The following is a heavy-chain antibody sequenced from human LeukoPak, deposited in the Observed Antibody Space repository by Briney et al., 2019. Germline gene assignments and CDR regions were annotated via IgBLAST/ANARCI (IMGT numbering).Heavy chain of an antibody. V-gene: IGHV3-7*01. CDR1: GFTFSTYW. D-gene: IGHD3-9*01. Sequence: GGSLRLSCAASGFTFSTYWMSWVRQAPGKGLEWVANINEDGSEKHYVDSVKGRFTISRDNAKNSLYLQMNSLRAEDAAVYYCARDRVQSFDWLLYPADYWGQGTLVTVSS. CDR2: INEDGSEK. J-gene: IGHJ4*02. CDR3: ARDRVQSFDWLLYPADY.